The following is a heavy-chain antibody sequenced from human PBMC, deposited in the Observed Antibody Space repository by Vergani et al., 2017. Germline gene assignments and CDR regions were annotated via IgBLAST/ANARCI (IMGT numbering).Heavy chain of an antibody. CDR1: GFTFDDYA. Sequence: EVQLVESGEGLLQPGSSLRLSGAASGFTFDDYAMHWVRQAPGKGLEWVSGISWNSGSIGYADSVKGRFTISRDNAKNSLYLQMNSLRAEDTALYYCAKDTGDYVLNYFDYWGQGTLVTVSS. CDR3: AKDTGDYVLNYFDY. D-gene: IGHD4-17*01. J-gene: IGHJ4*02. CDR2: ISWNSGSI. V-gene: IGHV3-9*01.